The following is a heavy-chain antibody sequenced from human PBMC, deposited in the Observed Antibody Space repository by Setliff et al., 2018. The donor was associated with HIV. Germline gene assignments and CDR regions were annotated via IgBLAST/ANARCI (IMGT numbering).Heavy chain of an antibody. CDR2: IYYNGNT. D-gene: IGHD3-3*01. J-gene: IGHJ6*03. CDR1: GDSITRGSY. Sequence: SETLSLTCSVSGDSITRGSYWGWIRQPPGKGLEWIGYIYYNGNTNYNPSLKSRGTISVDTSKNQFSLKLSSVTAADTAVYYCARGVNPTYYDFWSGNYMRKYYYYYMDVWGKGTTVTVSS. V-gene: IGHV4-61*05. CDR3: ARGVNPTYYDFWSGNYMRKYYYYYMDV.